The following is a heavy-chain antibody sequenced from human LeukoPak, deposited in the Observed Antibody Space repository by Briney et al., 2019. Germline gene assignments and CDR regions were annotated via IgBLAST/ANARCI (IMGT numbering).Heavy chain of an antibody. CDR3: ARGGAHGMDV. V-gene: IGHV3-11*01. Sequence: KPGGSLRLSCAASGFTFSDYYMTWLRQAPGKGLEWVSYICGVASDIYYADSVKGRFTISRDNAKNSVYLQMNSLRAGDTAVYYCARGGAHGMDVWGQGTTVTVSS. CDR2: ICGVASDI. CDR1: GFTFSDYY. J-gene: IGHJ6*02. D-gene: IGHD1-26*01.